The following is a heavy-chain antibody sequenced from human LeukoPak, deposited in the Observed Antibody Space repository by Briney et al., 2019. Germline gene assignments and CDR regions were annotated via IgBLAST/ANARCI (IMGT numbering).Heavy chain of an antibody. CDR1: GFTFSSYE. J-gene: IGHJ4*02. CDR2: ISSSGSTI. Sequence: PGGSLRLSCAASGFTFSSYEMNWVRQAPGKGLEWVSYISSSGSTIYYADSGKGRFTISRDNAKNSLYLQMNSLRAEDTAVYYCARDQAAAGRNWGQGTLVTVSS. D-gene: IGHD6-13*01. V-gene: IGHV3-48*03. CDR3: ARDQAAAGRN.